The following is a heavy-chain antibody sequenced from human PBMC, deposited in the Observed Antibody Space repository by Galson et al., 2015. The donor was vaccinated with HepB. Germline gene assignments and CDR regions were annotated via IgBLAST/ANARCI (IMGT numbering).Heavy chain of an antibody. CDR2: IIPILGIA. J-gene: IGHJ1*01. D-gene: IGHD2-21*02. CDR3: ASAGDCGGDCYSGIEYFQH. Sequence: SVKVSCKASGGTFSSYAISWVRQAPGQGLEWMGRIIPILGIANYAQKFQGRVTITADKSTSTAYMELSSLRSEDTAVYYCASAGDCGGDCYSGIEYFQHWGQGTLVTVSS. CDR1: GGTFSSYA. V-gene: IGHV1-69*04.